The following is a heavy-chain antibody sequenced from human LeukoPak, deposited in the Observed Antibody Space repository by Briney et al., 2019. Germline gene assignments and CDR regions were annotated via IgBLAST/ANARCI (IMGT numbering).Heavy chain of an antibody. V-gene: IGHV3-49*04. J-gene: IGHJ4*02. CDR1: GFTFGDYA. CDR2: IRSKAYGGAT. CDR3: TRDGAYSYGYFDY. D-gene: IGHD5-18*01. Sequence: GGSLRLSCTASGFTFGDYAMSWVRQAPGKGLEWVGFIRSKAYGGATEYAASVKGRFTISRDDSKSIAYLQMNSLKTEDTAVYYCTRDGAYSYGYFDYWGQGTLVSVSS.